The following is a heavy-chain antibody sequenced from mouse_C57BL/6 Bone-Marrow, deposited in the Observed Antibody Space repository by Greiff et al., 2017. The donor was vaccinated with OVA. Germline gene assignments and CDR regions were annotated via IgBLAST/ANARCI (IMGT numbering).Heavy chain of an antibody. V-gene: IGHV1-69*01. CDR2: IDPSDSYT. D-gene: IGHD1-1*01. CDR3: ARVTYYGSSYVYFDD. J-gene: IGHJ2*01. Sequence: VQLQQPGAELVMPGASVKLSCKASGYTFTSYWMHWVKQRPGQGLEWIGEIDPSDSYTTYNQKFKGKSTLTVDKSSSAAYMPLSSLTSEDSAVYYVARVTYYGSSYVYFDDWGQGTTLTVSS. CDR1: GYTFTSYW.